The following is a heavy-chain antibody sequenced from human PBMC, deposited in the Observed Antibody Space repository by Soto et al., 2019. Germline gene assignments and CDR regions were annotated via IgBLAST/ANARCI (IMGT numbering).Heavy chain of an antibody. CDR1: GFTFNTYA. V-gene: IGHV3-23*01. CDR2: FSGTGGYT. CDR3: AIGGVWTRKYFQH. Sequence: EVQLLESGGGLAQPGGSLRLSCAASGFTFNTYAMSWVRQAPGKGLEWVSGFSGTGGYTNYADSVKGRFTISRDNSKNTLYLQVNSLRAEDTAVYYCAIGGVWTRKYFQHWGQGTLVTVSS. D-gene: IGHD2-21*01. J-gene: IGHJ1*01.